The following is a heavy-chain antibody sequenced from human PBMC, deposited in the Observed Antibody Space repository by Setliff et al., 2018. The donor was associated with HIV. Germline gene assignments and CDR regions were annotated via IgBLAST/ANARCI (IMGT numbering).Heavy chain of an antibody. V-gene: IGHV3-11*01. CDR2: IRSDGSNK. J-gene: IGHJ4*02. CDR3: VRDWHSSAWGKVGDY. D-gene: IGHD3-16*01. CDR1: GFSFSDHG. Sequence: GGSLRLSCVTSGFSFSDHGVSWFRQAPGKGLEWVASIRSDGSNKYYADSVTGRFTISRDNAKNSLYLQMNSLGGEDTAVYYCVRDWHSSAWGKVGDYWGQGTLVTVSS.